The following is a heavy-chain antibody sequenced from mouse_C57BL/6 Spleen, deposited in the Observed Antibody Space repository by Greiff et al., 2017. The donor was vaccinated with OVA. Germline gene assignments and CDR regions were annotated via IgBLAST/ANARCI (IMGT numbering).Heavy chain of an antibody. V-gene: IGHV1-66*01. J-gene: IGHJ3*01. CDR3: ALYYDYDDGAWFAY. CDR1: GYSFTSYY. D-gene: IGHD2-4*01. Sequence: VKVVESGPELVKPGASVKISCKASGYSFTSYYIHWVKQRPGQGLEWIGWIYPGSGNTKYNEKFKGKATLTADTSSSTAYMQLSSLTSEDSAVYYCALYYDYDDGAWFAYWGQGTLVTVSA. CDR2: IYPGSGNT.